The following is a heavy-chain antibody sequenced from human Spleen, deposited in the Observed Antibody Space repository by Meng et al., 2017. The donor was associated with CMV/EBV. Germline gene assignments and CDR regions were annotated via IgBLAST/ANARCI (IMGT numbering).Heavy chain of an antibody. CDR3: ARDAGTVTPFFDY. D-gene: IGHD4-17*01. Sequence: KASGYTFTGYYMHWVRQAHGQGLEGMGWINPNSGGTNYAQKFQGWVTMTRDTSISTAYMELSRLRSDDTAVYYCARDAGTVTPFFDYWGQGTLVTVSS. J-gene: IGHJ4*02. V-gene: IGHV1-2*04. CDR2: INPNSGGT. CDR1: GYTFTGYY.